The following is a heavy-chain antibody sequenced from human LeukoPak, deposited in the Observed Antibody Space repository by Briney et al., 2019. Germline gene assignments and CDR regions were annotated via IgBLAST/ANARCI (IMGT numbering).Heavy chain of an antibody. D-gene: IGHD5-18*01. CDR1: GYTLTELS. CDR3: ATAAGYSYGNWFDP. CDR2: FDPEDGET. V-gene: IGHV1-24*01. J-gene: IGHJ5*02. Sequence: GASMKVSCKVSGYTLTELSMHWVRQAPGKGLEWMGGFDPEDGETIYAQKFQGRVTMTEDTSTDTAYMELSSLRSEDTAVYYCATAAGYSYGNWFDPWGQGTLVTVSS.